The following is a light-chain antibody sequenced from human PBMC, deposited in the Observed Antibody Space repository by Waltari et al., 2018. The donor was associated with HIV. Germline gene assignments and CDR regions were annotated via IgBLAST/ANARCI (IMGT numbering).Light chain of an antibody. CDR3: QSYDTTLSGWV. J-gene: IGLJ3*02. V-gene: IGLV1-40*01. Sequence: QSVLTQPPSVSGAPGQRVAISCTGTSSNIGAGYHVHWYQHLPGTAPKLLIYGNPVRPSGVPDLFSGSKSGTSASLAITGLQADDEADYYCQSYDTTLSGWVFGGGTKLTVL. CDR2: GNP. CDR1: SSNIGAGYH.